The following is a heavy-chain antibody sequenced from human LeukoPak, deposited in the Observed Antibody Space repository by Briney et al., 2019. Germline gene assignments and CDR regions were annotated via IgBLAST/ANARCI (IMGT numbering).Heavy chain of an antibody. CDR2: IHYDSTTE. J-gene: IGHJ4*02. D-gene: IGHD3-3*01. CDR3: AKDLSWSGSKEGYFDY. Sequence: GGSLRLSCAASGFDFSSYGMHWVRQAPGKGLEWVAYIHYDSTTEDYADSVQGRFTISRDNSKNTLFLQMNSLRAEDTAVYYCAKDLSWSGSKEGYFDYWGQGTLVTVSS. V-gene: IGHV3-30*02. CDR1: GFDFSSYG.